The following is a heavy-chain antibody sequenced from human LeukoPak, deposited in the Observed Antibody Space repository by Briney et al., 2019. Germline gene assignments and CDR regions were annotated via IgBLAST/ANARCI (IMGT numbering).Heavy chain of an antibody. Sequence: SETLSLTCAVSGGSISSSNWWSWVRQPPGKGLEWIGEIYHSGSTNYNPSLKSRVTISVDKSKNQFSLKLSSVTAADTAVYYCARDLESYYYGSGRPEARFDPWGQGTLVTVSS. D-gene: IGHD3-10*01. CDR2: IYHSGST. CDR1: GGSISSSNW. CDR3: ARDLESYYYGSGRPEARFDP. J-gene: IGHJ5*02. V-gene: IGHV4-4*02.